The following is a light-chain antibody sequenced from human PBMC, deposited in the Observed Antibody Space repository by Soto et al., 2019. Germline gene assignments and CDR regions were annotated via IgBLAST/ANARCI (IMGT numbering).Light chain of an antibody. CDR3: QQYNTYSDA. J-gene: IGKJ2*01. Sequence: DIQLTQSPSTLSASVGARVTITCRASQSIGNWLAWYQQKPGKAPKNLIYDVSILQNAVPSRFSGSRSGAEFTLSISGLQPDDFATYYCQQYNTYSDAFGQGTKVEIK. CDR1: QSIGNW. V-gene: IGKV1-5*01. CDR2: DVS.